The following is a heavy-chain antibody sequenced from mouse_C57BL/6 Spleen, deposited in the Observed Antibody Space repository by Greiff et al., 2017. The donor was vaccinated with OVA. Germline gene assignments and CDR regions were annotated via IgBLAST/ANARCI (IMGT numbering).Heavy chain of an antibody. D-gene: IGHD1-1*01. V-gene: IGHV1-15*01. CDR3: TRRGTTVVPSFDV. J-gene: IGHJ1*03. CDR1: GYTFTDYE. Sequence: QVQLKQSGAELVRPGASVTLSCKASGYTFTDYEMHWVKQTPVHGLEWIGAIDPETGGTAYNQKFKGKAILTADKSSSTAYMELRSLTSEDSAVYYCTRRGTTVVPSFDVWGTGTTVTVSS. CDR2: IDPETGGT.